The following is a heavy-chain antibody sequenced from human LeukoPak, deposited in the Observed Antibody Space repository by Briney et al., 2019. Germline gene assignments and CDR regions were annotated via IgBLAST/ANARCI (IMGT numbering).Heavy chain of an antibody. Sequence: GASVKVSCKASGYTFTGYYMHWVRQAPGQGLEWMGWINHNRGGTNYAQKFQGRVTMTRDTSISTAYMELSRLRSDDTAVYYCARVAKDYYGSGSYYSREDYYYYYYMDVWGRGTTVTISS. D-gene: IGHD3-10*01. CDR1: GYTFTGYY. CDR2: INHNRGGT. J-gene: IGHJ6*03. CDR3: ARVAKDYYGSGSYYSREDYYYYYYMDV. V-gene: IGHV1-2*02.